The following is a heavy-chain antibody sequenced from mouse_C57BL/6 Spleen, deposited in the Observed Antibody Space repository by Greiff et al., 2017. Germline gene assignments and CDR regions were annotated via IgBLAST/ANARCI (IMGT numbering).Heavy chain of an antibody. CDR1: GFTFSDYY. CDR3: ARGSYYDGSSYAMDY. D-gene: IGHD1-1*01. CDR2: INYDGSST. J-gene: IGHJ4*01. V-gene: IGHV5-16*01. Sequence: DVQLQESEGGLVQPGSSMKLSCTASGFTFSDYYMAWVRQVPEKGLEWVANINYDGSSTYYLDYLKSRFIISRDNAKNILYLQMSSLKSEDTATYYCARGSYYDGSSYAMDYWGQGTSVTVSS.